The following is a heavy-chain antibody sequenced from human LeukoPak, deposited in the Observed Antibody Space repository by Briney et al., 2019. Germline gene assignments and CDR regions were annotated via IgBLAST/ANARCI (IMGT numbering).Heavy chain of an antibody. CDR2: ISGSGGST. V-gene: IGHV3-23*01. Sequence: GGSLRLSCAASGFTFSSYAMSWVRQAPGKGLEWVSAISGSGGSTYYADSVKGRFTISRDNSKNTLYLQMNSLRAEDTAVYYCARSITMIDFGLFDYWGQGTLVTVSS. J-gene: IGHJ4*02. CDR3: ARSITMIDFGLFDY. D-gene: IGHD3-22*01. CDR1: GFTFSSYA.